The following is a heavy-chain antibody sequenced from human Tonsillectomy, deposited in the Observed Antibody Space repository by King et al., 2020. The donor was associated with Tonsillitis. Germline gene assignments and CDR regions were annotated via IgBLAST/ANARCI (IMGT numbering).Heavy chain of an antibody. CDR1: GFTFSSYW. Sequence: VQLVESGGGLVQPGGSLRLSCAASGFTFSSYWMHWVRHAPGKGLVWVSRISSDGSGTSYADSVKGRFTISRDNAKNTLYLQMNSLRAEDTAIYYCARVGLYYDILTGYYQDYRGQGTLVTVSS. CDR2: ISSDGSGT. D-gene: IGHD3-9*01. CDR3: ARVGLYYDILTGYYQDY. J-gene: IGHJ4*02. V-gene: IGHV3-74*01.